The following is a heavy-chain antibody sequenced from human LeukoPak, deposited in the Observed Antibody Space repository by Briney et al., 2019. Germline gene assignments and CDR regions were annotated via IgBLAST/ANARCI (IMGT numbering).Heavy chain of an antibody. J-gene: IGHJ4*02. CDR2: IYTSGST. Sequence: KPSETLSLTCTVSGGSISSYYWSWIRQPAGKGLEWIGRIYTSGSTNYNPSLKSRVTMSVDTSKNQFSLKLSSVTAADTAVYYCARGRYCSSTSCYVLDYWGQGTLVTVSS. CDR1: GGSISSYY. D-gene: IGHD2-2*01. CDR3: ARGRYCSSTSCYVLDY. V-gene: IGHV4-4*07.